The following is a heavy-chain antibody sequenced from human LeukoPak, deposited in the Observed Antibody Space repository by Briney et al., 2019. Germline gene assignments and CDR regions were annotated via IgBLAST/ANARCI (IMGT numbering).Heavy chain of an antibody. D-gene: IGHD6-13*01. Sequence: ASVKVSCTTSGYSFIDYYIHWVRQAPGQGLEWMGWINSNSADTNYAQNFQGRVTMTRDTSISTAYMELSRLRSDDTALYYCARIGVSARGTNFHHWGQGTLVTVSS. CDR2: INSNSADT. V-gene: IGHV1-2*02. CDR1: GYSFIDYY. CDR3: ARIGVSARGTNFHH. J-gene: IGHJ1*01.